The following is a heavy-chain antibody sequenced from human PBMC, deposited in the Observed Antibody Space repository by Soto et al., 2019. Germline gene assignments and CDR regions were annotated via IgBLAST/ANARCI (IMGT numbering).Heavy chain of an antibody. D-gene: IGHD3-10*01. Sequence: QVQLQQWGAGLLKPSETLSLTCAVYGGSFSGYYWSWIRQPPGKGLEWIGEINHSGSTNYNPSLKSRVTIAVDTSKNKFSLKLSSVTAADTAVYYCARGQRYYYGSLFDPWGQGTLFTVSS. CDR3: ARGQRYYYGSLFDP. J-gene: IGHJ5*02. CDR1: GGSFSGYY. V-gene: IGHV4-34*01. CDR2: INHSGST.